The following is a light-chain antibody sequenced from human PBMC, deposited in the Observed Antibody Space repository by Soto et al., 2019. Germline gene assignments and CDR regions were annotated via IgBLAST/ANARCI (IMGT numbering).Light chain of an antibody. CDR3: QQYNNWPLWT. Sequence: EIVMTQSPATLSVSPGERATLSCRASQSVSSNLAWYQQKPGQAPRLLIYGASTMATGIPARFSGSGSGTDFTLTISSLQSADFAVYYCQQYNNWPLWTFGQGTKVEIK. V-gene: IGKV3-15*01. CDR1: QSVSSN. J-gene: IGKJ1*01. CDR2: GAS.